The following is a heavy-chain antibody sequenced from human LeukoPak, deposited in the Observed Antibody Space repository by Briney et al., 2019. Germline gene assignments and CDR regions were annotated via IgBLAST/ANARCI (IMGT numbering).Heavy chain of an antibody. V-gene: IGHV4-59*08. Sequence: SETLSLTCSVSDASISDYFWSWIRQPPGKGLEWIAYIRNSGPTNYNPSLKSRVTISVDTSKNQFSLKLSSVTAADTAVYYCARINVLRYFDRTFYFDYWGQGTLVTVSS. J-gene: IGHJ4*02. CDR2: IRNSGPT. CDR1: DASISDYF. CDR3: ARINVLRYFDRTFYFDY. D-gene: IGHD3-9*01.